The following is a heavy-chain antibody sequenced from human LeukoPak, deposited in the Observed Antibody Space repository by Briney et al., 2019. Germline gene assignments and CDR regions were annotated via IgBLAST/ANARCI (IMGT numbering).Heavy chain of an antibody. V-gene: IGHV1-18*01. CDR3: ARENSYGLPDKNNYYYYMDV. Sequence: ASVKVSCKASGYTFTSYGISWVRQAPGQGLEWMGWISAYNGNTNYAQKLQGRVTMTTDTSTSTAYMELRSLRSDDTAVYYCARENSYGLPDKNNYYYYMDVWGKGTTVTVSS. CDR2: ISAYNGNT. J-gene: IGHJ6*03. CDR1: GYTFTSYG. D-gene: IGHD5-18*01.